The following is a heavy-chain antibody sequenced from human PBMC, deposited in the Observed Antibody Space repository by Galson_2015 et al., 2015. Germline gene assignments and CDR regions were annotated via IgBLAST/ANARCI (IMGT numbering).Heavy chain of an antibody. CDR3: AGEVGDYFCDRQGYFWLSFGS. Sequence: SLRLSCAASGFTFSDYAMSWVRQGPGKGLEWVSYISCSSSNIYYADSVKGRFTISRDNAKNSLYLQMNSLKAEDTALYYCAGEVGDYFCDRQGYFWLSFGSWVQGPL. D-gene: IGHD2/OR15-2a*01. CDR1: GFTFSDYA. V-gene: IGHV3-11*01. J-gene: IGHJ4*02. CDR2: ISCSSSNI.